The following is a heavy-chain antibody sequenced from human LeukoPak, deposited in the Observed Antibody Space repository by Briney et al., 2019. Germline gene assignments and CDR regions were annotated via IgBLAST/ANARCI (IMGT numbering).Heavy chain of an antibody. CDR1: GYTFTGYY. D-gene: IGHD3-22*01. CDR2: INPNSGGT. Sequence: GASVKVSCKASGYTFTGYYMHWVRQAPGQGLEWMGRINPNSGGTNYAQKFQGRVTMTRDTSISTAYMELSRLRSDDTAVYYCARDPYYYDSSGHYQNYYYYMDVWGKGTTVTVSS. CDR3: ARDPYYYDSSGHYQNYYYYMDV. J-gene: IGHJ6*03. V-gene: IGHV1-2*06.